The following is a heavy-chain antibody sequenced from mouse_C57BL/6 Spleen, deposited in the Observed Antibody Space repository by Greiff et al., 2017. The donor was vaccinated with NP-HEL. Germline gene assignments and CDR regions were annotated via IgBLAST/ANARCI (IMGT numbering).Heavy chain of an antibody. V-gene: IGHV5-4*03. CDR1: GFTFSSYA. D-gene: IGHD1-1*01. CDR3: ARGAYYH. J-gene: IGHJ2*01. CDR2: ISDGGSYT. Sequence: EVKLMESGGGLVKPGGSLKLSCAASGFTFSSYAMSWVRQTPEKRLEWVATISDGGSYTYYPDNVKGRFTISRDNAKNNLYLQMSHLKSEDTAMYYCARGAYYHWGQGTTLTVSS.